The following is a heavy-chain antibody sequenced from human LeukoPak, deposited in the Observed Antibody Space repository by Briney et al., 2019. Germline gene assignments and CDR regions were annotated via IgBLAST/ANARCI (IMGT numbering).Heavy chain of an antibody. V-gene: IGHV4-59*01. CDR3: ARDHEVDTYASSAWIDT. J-gene: IGHJ5*02. CDR1: GGSIGTFY. D-gene: IGHD3-16*01. Sequence: PSETLSLTCTVSGGSIGTFYWSWIRQPPGKGLEWIGYIHHSGNTNYNPSLESRVTISLHRSKNQFSLRLNSVTDADTAVYYCARDHEVDTYASSAWIDTWGQGTPVTVSS. CDR2: IHHSGNT.